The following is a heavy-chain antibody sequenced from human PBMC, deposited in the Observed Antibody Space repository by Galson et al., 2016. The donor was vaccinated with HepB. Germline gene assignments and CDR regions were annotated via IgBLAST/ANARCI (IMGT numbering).Heavy chain of an antibody. CDR1: GFTFSNYG. D-gene: IGHD4-17*01. CDR2: IWYDGSEK. Sequence: SLRLSCAASGFTFSNYGMHWVRQAPGKGLEWVAVIWYDGSEKYYADSVKGRFTISRDNSKNTLHLQMNSLRAEDTAVYYCASGTTVTTSNSFWYFDLWGRGTLVTVSS. J-gene: IGHJ2*01. CDR3: ASGTTVTTSNSFWYFDL. V-gene: IGHV3-33*01.